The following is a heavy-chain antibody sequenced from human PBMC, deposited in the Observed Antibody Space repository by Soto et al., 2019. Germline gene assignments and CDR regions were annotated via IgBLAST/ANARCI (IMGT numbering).Heavy chain of an antibody. CDR3: ERSIAAAVDLDY. CDR1: GYTFSSYG. CDR2: ISAYNGNT. J-gene: IGHJ4*02. D-gene: IGHD6-13*01. V-gene: IGHV1-18*01. Sequence: QVQLVQSGAEVKKPGASVKVSCKASGYTFSSYGISWVRQAPGQGLEWMGWISAYNGNTNYAQKLQGRVTMTTDTYTSTAYMEVRSLRSDDTAVYYCERSIAAAVDLDYWGQGTLVTVSS.